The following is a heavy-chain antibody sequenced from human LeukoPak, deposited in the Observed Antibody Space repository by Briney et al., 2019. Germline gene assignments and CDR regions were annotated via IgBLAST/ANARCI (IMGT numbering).Heavy chain of an antibody. CDR2: TSYSGDGA. J-gene: IGHJ4*02. Sequence: HGGSLRLSCVVSGFTFSGYGLSWVRQTPGKGLEWVSATSYSGDGAYYADSVRGRFTASRDSSTNTYYLQMDSLRAEDTAVYYCAKESEGASPAYWGRGTLVTVSS. CDR1: GFTFSGYG. D-gene: IGHD3-16*01. V-gene: IGHV3-23*01. CDR3: AKESEGASPAY.